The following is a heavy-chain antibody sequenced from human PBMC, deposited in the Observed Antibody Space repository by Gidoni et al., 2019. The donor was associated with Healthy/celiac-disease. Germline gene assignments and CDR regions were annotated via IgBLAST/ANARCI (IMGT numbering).Heavy chain of an antibody. Sequence: EVQLLESGGGLVQPGGSLRLSCAVSGFTFRSYSISWVRQAPGKGLEWVSSISGSGGSTYYADSVKGRFTISRDNSKNTLYLQMNSLRAEDTAVYYCAKDSVGWWYFDLWGRGTLVTVSS. CDR1: GFTFRSYS. V-gene: IGHV3-23*01. CDR2: ISGSGGST. D-gene: IGHD1-26*01. CDR3: AKDSVGWWYFDL. J-gene: IGHJ2*01.